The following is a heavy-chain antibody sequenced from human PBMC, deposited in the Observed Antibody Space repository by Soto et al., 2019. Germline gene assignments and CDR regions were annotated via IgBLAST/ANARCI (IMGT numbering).Heavy chain of an antibody. D-gene: IGHD2-15*01. CDR2: IYYSGST. V-gene: IGHV4-39*01. J-gene: IGHJ4*02. CDR3: ARHTPAISISDH. Sequence: QLQLQESGPGLVKPSETLSLPCTVSGGSISSSSYYWGWIRQPPGKGLEWIGSIYYSGSTYYNQSLKSRVTISVDTSKNEFSRKLSSVTAADTAVYYCARHTPAISISDHWGQGTLVTVSS. CDR1: GGSISSSSYY.